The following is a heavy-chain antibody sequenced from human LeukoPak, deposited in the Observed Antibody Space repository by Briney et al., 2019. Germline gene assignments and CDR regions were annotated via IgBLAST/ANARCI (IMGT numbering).Heavy chain of an antibody. V-gene: IGHV3-30-3*01. CDR2: ISYDGSNK. Sequence: GGSLRLSCAASGFTFSSYAMHWVRQAPGKGLEWVAVISYDGSNKYYADSVKGRFTISRDNSKNTLYLQMNSLRAEDTAVYYCASPPGGSYPYYFDYWGQGTLVTVSS. J-gene: IGHJ4*02. D-gene: IGHD1-26*01. CDR3: ASPPGGSYPYYFDY. CDR1: GFTFSSYA.